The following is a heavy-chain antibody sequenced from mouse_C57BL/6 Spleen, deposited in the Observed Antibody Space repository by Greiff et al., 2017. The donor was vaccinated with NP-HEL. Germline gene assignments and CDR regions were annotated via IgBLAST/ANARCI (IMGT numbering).Heavy chain of an antibody. CDR2: IDPSDSET. Sequence: VQLQQPGAELVRPGSSVKLSCKASGYTFTSYWMHWVKQRPIQGLEWIGNIDPSDSETHYNQKFKDKATLTVDKYSSTAYMQLSSLTSEDSAVYYCAKKGRYYYGSSYGYFDVWGTGTTVTVSS. J-gene: IGHJ1*03. D-gene: IGHD1-1*01. V-gene: IGHV1-52*01. CDR1: GYTFTSYW. CDR3: AKKGRYYYGSSYGYFDV.